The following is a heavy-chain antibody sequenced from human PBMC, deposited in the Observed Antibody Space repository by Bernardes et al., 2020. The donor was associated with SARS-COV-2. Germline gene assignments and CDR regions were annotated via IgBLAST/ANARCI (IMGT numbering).Heavy chain of an antibody. Sequence: SETLSLTCAVYSGSFSGYYWSWIRQTPGKGLEWIGEINDSGSTKYNPALKSRVTIPVDPSKNQFSLKLNSVTAADTAVYYCARGSAAVVSHFMLLFANWYFDLWGRGTLVTVSS. CDR2: INDSGST. J-gene: IGHJ2*01. D-gene: IGHD2-15*01. V-gene: IGHV4-34*01. CDR3: ARGSAAVVSHFMLLFANWYFDL. CDR1: SGSFSGYY.